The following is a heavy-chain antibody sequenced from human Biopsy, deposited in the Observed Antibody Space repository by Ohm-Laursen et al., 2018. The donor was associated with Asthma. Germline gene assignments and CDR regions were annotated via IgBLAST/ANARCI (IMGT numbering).Heavy chain of an antibody. Sequence: ASVKVSCKVSGYSLTDLSMHWVRQAPGQGLEWMGGHDHEEGGTVNARRFQGRATMTEDTSTDAAYMELSSLNSDDTAVYYCASDFPKDYVRYNFQFWGQGTLVTVSS. CDR2: HDHEEGGT. V-gene: IGHV1-24*01. J-gene: IGHJ4*02. D-gene: IGHD4-17*01. CDR3: ASDFPKDYVRYNFQF. CDR1: GYSLTDLS.